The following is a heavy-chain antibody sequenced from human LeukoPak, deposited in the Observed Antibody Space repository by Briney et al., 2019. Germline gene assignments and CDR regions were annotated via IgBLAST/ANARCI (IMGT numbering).Heavy chain of an antibody. D-gene: IGHD3-10*01. CDR1: GGTFSSYA. Sequence: GASVTVSCKASGGTFSSYAISWVRQAPGQGLEWMGGIIPIFGTANYAQKFQGRVTITADESTSTAYMELSSLRSEDTAMYYCARGGFGELSFWFDPWGQGTLVTVSS. CDR2: IIPIFGTA. V-gene: IGHV1-69*13. CDR3: ARGGFGELSFWFDP. J-gene: IGHJ5*02.